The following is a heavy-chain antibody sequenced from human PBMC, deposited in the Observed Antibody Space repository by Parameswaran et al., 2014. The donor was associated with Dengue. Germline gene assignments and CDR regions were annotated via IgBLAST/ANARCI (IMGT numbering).Heavy chain of an antibody. D-gene: IGHD2-2*02. Sequence: RWIRQPPGKGLEWVAVISYDGSNKYYAQKLQGRVTMTTDTSTSTAYMELRSLRSDDTAVYYCARDIVVVPAAIEVFRDFDYWGQGTLVTVSS. CDR3: ARDIVVVPAAIEVFRDFDY. V-gene: IGHV1-18*01. CDR2: ISYDGSNK. J-gene: IGHJ4*02.